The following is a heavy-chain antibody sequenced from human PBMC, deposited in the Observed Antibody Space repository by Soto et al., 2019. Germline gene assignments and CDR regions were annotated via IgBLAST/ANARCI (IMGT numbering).Heavy chain of an antibody. V-gene: IGHV3-11*06. CDR2: ISGSSSHT. CDR3: AKEVPGAINWFDP. CDR1: GFTFSDYY. Sequence: QVQLVESGGGLVKPGGSLRLSCAASGFTFSDYYMSWIRQAPGKGLEWVSYISGSSSHTNYADSVKGRFTLSRDNAKNSLYLQMNSLRAEETAVYYCAKEVPGAINWFDPWGQGTLVTVSS. J-gene: IGHJ5*02. D-gene: IGHD2-2*02.